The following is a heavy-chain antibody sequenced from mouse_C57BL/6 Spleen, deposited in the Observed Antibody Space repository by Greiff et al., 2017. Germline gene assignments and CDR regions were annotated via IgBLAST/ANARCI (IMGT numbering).Heavy chain of an antibody. D-gene: IGHD1-1*01. V-gene: IGHV1-18*01. CDR3: ARLYYYGSSYGYFDV. Sequence: EVQLQQSGPELVKPGASVKIPCKASGYTFTDYNMDWVKQSHGKSLEWIGDINPNNGGTIYNQKFKGKATLTVDKSSSTAYMELRSLTSEDTAVYYCARLYYYGSSYGYFDVWGTGTTVTVSS. J-gene: IGHJ1*03. CDR2: INPNNGGT. CDR1: GYTFTDYN.